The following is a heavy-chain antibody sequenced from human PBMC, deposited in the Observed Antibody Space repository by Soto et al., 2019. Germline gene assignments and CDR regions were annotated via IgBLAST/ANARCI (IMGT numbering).Heavy chain of an antibody. D-gene: IGHD3-16*01. Sequence: QVQLQESGPGLVKPSQTLSLTCTVSGGSTSSGGYYWSWIRQHPGKGLEWIGYIYYSGSTYYSPSLKRRVTLSLDTSKNQFSLKLSSVTAADTAVYYCARVGTGFGGPSRPNYGMDVWGQGTTVTVSS. J-gene: IGHJ6*02. CDR1: GGSTSSGGYY. V-gene: IGHV4-31*02. CDR2: IYYSGST. CDR3: ARVGTGFGGPSRPNYGMDV.